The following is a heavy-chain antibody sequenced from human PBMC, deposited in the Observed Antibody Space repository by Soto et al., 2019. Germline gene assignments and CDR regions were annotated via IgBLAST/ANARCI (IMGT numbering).Heavy chain of an antibody. CDR3: AKEGLYKTLDY. J-gene: IGHJ4*02. D-gene: IGHD1-1*01. CDR2: ISYDGNNK. Sequence: QVQLVESGGGVVQPGRSLRLSCAASGFTFKSYGMHWVRQAPGKGLEWVAVISYDGNNKYYADSVKGRFTISRDIPKNTRYLQLNSLRAEDTAVYYCAKEGLYKTLDYWGQGTLVTVSS. CDR1: GFTFKSYG. V-gene: IGHV3-30*18.